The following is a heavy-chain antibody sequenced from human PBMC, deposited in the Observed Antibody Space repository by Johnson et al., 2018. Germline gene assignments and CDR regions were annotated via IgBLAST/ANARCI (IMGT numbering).Heavy chain of an antibody. J-gene: IGHJ4*02. CDR2: TSGSGGST. V-gene: IGHV3-23*01. CDR3: AKGRDYNYYGSGSLYYFDF. D-gene: IGHD3-10*01. Sequence: WVRQASGKGLEWVSVTSGSGGSTYYADSVKGRFTISRDNSKNTLYLQMNSLRAEDTAVYYCAKGRDYNYYGSGSLYYFDFWGQGP.